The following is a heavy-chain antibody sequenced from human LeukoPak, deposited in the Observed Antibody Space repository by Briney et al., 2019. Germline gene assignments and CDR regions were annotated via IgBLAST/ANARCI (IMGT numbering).Heavy chain of an antibody. CDR2: IYYSGST. CDR1: GGSISSYY. J-gene: IGHJ3*02. V-gene: IGHV4-59*01. CDR3: AGRLWRRDGYNLSAFDI. D-gene: IGHD5-24*01. Sequence: SETLSLTCTVSGGSISSYYWNWIRQPPGKGLEWIGYIYYSGSTNYNPSLKSRVTISVDTSKNQFSLKLSSVTAADTVVYYCAGRLWRRDGYNLSAFDIWGQGTMVTVSS.